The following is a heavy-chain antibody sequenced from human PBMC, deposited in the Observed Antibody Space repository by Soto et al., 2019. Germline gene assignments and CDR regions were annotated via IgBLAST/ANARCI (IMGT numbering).Heavy chain of an antibody. J-gene: IGHJ6*02. D-gene: IGHD6-19*01. CDR2: IMPIFGTA. V-gene: IGHV1-69*01. CDR3: ASGVDSSGWYEENDYYYGMDV. Sequence: AAVKGSCKASGCTISSYAISWVRQAPGQGLEWMGGIMPIFGTANYAQKFQGRVTITADESTSTAYMELSSLRSEDTAVYYCASGVDSSGWYEENDYYYGMDVWGQGTTVTVSS. CDR1: GCTISSYA.